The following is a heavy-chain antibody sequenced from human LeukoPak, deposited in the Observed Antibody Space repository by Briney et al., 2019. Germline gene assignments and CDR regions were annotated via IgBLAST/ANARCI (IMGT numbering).Heavy chain of an antibody. CDR2: VIPILGIA. Sequence: SSVSVSCKASGATFSSYAISWVRQPPGQGHGWMGRVIPILGIAIYAQKCQGRVTITADKSTSTAYMELSSLRSEDTAVYCCARFTRAAGTSHDAFDIWGQGTMVTVSS. CDR1: GATFSSYA. J-gene: IGHJ3*02. CDR3: ARFTRAAGTSHDAFDI. V-gene: IGHV1-69*04. D-gene: IGHD6-13*01.